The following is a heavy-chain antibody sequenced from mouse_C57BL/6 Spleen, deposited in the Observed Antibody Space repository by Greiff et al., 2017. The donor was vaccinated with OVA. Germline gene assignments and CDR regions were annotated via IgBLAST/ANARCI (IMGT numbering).Heavy chain of an antibody. CDR2: IDPSDSYT. V-gene: IGHV1-59*01. CDR3: ARGRAYSNWYFDV. D-gene: IGHD2-5*01. Sequence: QVQLQQPGAELVRPGTSVKLSCKASGYTFTSYWMHWVKQRPGQGLEWIGVIDPSDSYTNYNQKFKGKATLTVDTSSSTAYMQLSSLTSEDSAVYYCARGRAYSNWYFDVWGTGTTVTVSS. CDR1: GYTFTSYW. J-gene: IGHJ1*03.